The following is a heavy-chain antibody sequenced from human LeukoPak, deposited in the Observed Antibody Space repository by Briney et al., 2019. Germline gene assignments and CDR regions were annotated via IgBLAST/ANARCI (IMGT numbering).Heavy chain of an antibody. CDR3: ARGAAAENNWFDP. CDR2: IYHSGST. CDR1: GYSISSGYY. Sequence: KSSETLSLTCTVSGYSISSGYYWGWIRQPPGKGLEWIGSIYHSGSTYYNPSLKSRVTISVDTSKNQFSLKLSSVTAADTAVYYCARGAAAENNWFDPWGQGTLVTVSS. J-gene: IGHJ5*02. D-gene: IGHD6-13*01. V-gene: IGHV4-38-2*02.